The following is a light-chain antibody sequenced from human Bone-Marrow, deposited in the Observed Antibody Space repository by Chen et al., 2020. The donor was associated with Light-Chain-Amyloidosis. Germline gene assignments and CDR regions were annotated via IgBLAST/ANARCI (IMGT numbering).Light chain of an antibody. V-gene: IGLV2-14*01. Sequence: QSALTQPYSVSGPPRQSITISCTGTSSDVGGDNHVSWYQQHPDKAPKLMIYEVTTPSSWVPDRFSGTKSDNTASLTISGLQTEDEADYFCSSYTITDTLVFGSGTRVTVL. CDR3: SSYTITDTLV. J-gene: IGLJ1*01. CDR2: EVT. CDR1: SSDVGGDNH.